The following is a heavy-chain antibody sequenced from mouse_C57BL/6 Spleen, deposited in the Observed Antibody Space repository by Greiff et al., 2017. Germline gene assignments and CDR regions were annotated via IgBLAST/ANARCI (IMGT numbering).Heavy chain of an antibody. CDR1: GYTFTSYW. CDR2: IDPSDSYT. CDR3: ARGLLRAYYYAMDY. J-gene: IGHJ4*01. D-gene: IGHD1-1*01. V-gene: IGHV1-69*01. Sequence: VQLQQPGAELVMPGASVKLSCKASGYTFTSYWMHWVKQRPGQGLEWIGEIDPSDSYTNYNQKFKGKSTLTVDKSSSTAYMPLSSLTSEDSAVYYCARGLLRAYYYAMDYWGQGTSVTVSS.